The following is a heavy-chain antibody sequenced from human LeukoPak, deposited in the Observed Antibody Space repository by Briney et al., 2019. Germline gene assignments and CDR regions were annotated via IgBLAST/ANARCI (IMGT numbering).Heavy chain of an antibody. J-gene: IGHJ6*03. CDR1: GFTFSSYG. CDR3: AKGDCSGGSCYIIYYMDV. CDR2: ISGSGGST. Sequence: PGGSLRLSCAASGFTFSSYGMSWVRQAPGKGLEWVSAISGSGGSTYYADSVKGRFTISRDNSKNTLYLQMNSLRAEDTAVYYCAKGDCSGGSCYIIYYMDVCGKGTTVTISS. V-gene: IGHV3-23*01. D-gene: IGHD2-15*01.